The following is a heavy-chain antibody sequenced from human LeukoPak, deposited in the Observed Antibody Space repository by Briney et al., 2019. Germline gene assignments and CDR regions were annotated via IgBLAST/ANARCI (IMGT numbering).Heavy chain of an antibody. D-gene: IGHD1-26*01. V-gene: IGHV3-20*04. CDR3: ARGGSPPEALGDAFDI. J-gene: IGHJ3*02. CDR2: INWNGGST. Sequence: PGGSLRLSCAASGFTFDDYGMSWVRQAPGKGLEWVSGINWNGGSTAYADSVKGRFTISRDNAKNSLYLQMNSLRGGDTAVYYCARGGSPPEALGDAFDIWGQGTMVTVSS. CDR1: GFTFDDYG.